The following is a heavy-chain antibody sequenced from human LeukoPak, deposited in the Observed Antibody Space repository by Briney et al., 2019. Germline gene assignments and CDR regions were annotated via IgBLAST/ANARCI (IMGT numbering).Heavy chain of an antibody. CDR2: ISGSGGST. CDR3: AKERGNGVRGAFDI. J-gene: IGHJ3*02. CDR1: GFTFSSYA. V-gene: IGHV3-23*01. Sequence: GGSLRLSRAASGFTFSSYAMNWVRQAPGKGLEWVSVISGSGGSTYYADSVKGRFTMSRDNSKNTLYLQMNSLRAEDTAVYYCAKERGNGVRGAFDIWGQGTMVTVSS. D-gene: IGHD4-17*01.